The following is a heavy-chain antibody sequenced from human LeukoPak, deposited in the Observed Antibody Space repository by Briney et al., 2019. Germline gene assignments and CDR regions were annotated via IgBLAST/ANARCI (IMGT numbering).Heavy chain of an antibody. CDR2: INAGNGNT. D-gene: IGHD2-21*01. Sequence: ASVKVSCKASGYTFTSYAMHWVRQAPGQRLEWMGWINAGNGNTKYSQKLQGRVTITRDTSASTAYMELSSLRSEDTAVYYCARDYPLLGYGHIPGGLNWFDPWGQGTLVTVSS. CDR3: ARDYPLLGYGHIPGGLNWFDP. CDR1: GYTFTSYA. J-gene: IGHJ5*02. V-gene: IGHV1-3*01.